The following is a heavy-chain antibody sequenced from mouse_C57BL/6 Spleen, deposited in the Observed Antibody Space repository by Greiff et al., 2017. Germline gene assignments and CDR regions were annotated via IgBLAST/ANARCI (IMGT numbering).Heavy chain of an antibody. V-gene: IGHV1-18*01. CDR1: GYTFTDYN. CDR2: INPNNGGT. Sequence: EVKLQESGPELVKPGASVKIPCKASGYTFTDYNMDWVKQSHGKSLEWIGDINPNNGGTIYNQKFKGKATLTVDKSSSTADMELRSLTSEDTAVYYCARDYDGFAYWGQGTLVTVAA. J-gene: IGHJ3*01. CDR3: ARDYDGFAY. D-gene: IGHD2-3*01.